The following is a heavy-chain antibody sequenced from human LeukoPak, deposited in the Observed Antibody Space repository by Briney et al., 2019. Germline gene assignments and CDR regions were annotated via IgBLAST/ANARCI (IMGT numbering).Heavy chain of an antibody. V-gene: IGHV3-7*01. J-gene: IGHJ3*02. CDR3: AKVKGPGFGDFDAFDI. CDR1: GFTFSSYA. CDR2: IKQDGSEK. D-gene: IGHD3-10*01. Sequence: GGSLRLSCAASGFTFSSYAMHWVRQAPGKGLEWVANIKQDGSEKYYVDSVKGRFTISRDNAKNSLYLQMNSLRAEDTAVYYCAKVKGPGFGDFDAFDIWGQGTMVTVSS.